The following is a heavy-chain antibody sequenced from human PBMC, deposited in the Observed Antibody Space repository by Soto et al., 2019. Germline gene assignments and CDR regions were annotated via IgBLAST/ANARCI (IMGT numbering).Heavy chain of an antibody. CDR2: IYYSGST. D-gene: IGHD6-19*01. Sequence: SETLSLTCTVSGGSISSYYWSWIRQPPGKGLEWIGYIYYSGSTNYNPSLKSRVTISVDTSKNQFSLKLSSVTAADTAVYYCARTKGPIAVAGPYFDYWGQGTLVTVSS. J-gene: IGHJ4*02. CDR1: GGSISSYY. CDR3: ARTKGPIAVAGPYFDY. V-gene: IGHV4-59*01.